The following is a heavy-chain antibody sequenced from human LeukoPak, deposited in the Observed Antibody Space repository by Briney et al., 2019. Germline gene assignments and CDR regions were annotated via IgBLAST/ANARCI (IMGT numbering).Heavy chain of an antibody. J-gene: IGHJ5*02. Sequence: GGSLRLSCVASGFSFKTYEMNWVRQAPGKELEWISYISVGGSDEDYADSVKGRFSISRYNAKNSVFLQMNSLRVEDTAVYYCARDVGFNNGWPAWGQGTLVTVSS. CDR1: GFSFKTYE. V-gene: IGHV3-48*03. D-gene: IGHD6-19*01. CDR2: ISVGGSDE. CDR3: ARDVGFNNGWPA.